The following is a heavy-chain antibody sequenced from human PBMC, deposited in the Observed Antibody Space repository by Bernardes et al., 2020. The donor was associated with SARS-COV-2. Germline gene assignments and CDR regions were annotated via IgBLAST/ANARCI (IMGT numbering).Heavy chain of an antibody. CDR1: GDSIRTSDYY. Sequence: SEPLSLTCSVSGDSIRTSDYYWGWIRRPPGKGLEWIGSRYRDGSTYYDPSLKSRVTISADTSKNQFSLKLTSVTSTDTAVYFCARGAGYSGYDNFDYWGQGTLVTVSS. J-gene: IGHJ4*02. D-gene: IGHD5-12*01. CDR3: ARGAGYSGYDNFDY. V-gene: IGHV4-39*01. CDR2: RYRDGST.